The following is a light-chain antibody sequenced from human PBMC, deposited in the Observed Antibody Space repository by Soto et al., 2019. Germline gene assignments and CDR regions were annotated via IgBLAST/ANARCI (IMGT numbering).Light chain of an antibody. Sequence: EIVLTQSPGTLSLSPVESATISCRASQSVSSSYLAWYQQKPGQAPRLLIYGASSRATVIPDRFSGSGSGTDFTLTISRLEPEDFAVYYCQQYGSSPSWTCGQGTKGDIK. CDR1: QSVSSSY. V-gene: IGKV3-20*01. CDR2: GAS. J-gene: IGKJ1*01. CDR3: QQYGSSPSWT.